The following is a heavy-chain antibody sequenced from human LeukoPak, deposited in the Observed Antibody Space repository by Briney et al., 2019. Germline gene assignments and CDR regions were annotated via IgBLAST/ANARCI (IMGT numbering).Heavy chain of an antibody. CDR1: GGSFSGYY. Sequence: SETLSLTCAVYGGSFSGYYWSWIRQPPGKGLEWIGEINHSGSTNYNPSLKSRVTISVDRSKNQFSLKLSSVTAADTAVYYCARGGYYYDSSGYYPDAFDIWGQGTMVTVSS. CDR2: INHSGST. J-gene: IGHJ3*02. CDR3: ARGGYYYDSSGYYPDAFDI. D-gene: IGHD3-22*01. V-gene: IGHV4-34*01.